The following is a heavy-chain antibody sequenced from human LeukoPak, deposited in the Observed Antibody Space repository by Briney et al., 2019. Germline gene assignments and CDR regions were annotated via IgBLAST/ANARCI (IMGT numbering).Heavy chain of an antibody. V-gene: IGHV1-18*04. CDR3: ARIVETHFDY. CDR1: GYTFTGYY. D-gene: IGHD2-15*01. J-gene: IGHJ4*02. Sequence: VASVKVSCKASGYTFTGYYMHWVRQAPGQGLEWMGWISAYDGNTNYAQKLQGRVTMTTDTSTSTAYMELRSLRSDDTAVYYCARIVETHFDYWGQGTLVTVSS. CDR2: ISAYDGNT.